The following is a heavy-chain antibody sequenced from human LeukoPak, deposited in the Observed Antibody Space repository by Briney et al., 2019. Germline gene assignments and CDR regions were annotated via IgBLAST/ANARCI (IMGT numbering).Heavy chain of an antibody. Sequence: KPSETLSLTCTVCGGSISSSSYYWGWIRQPPGKGLEWIGSIYYSGSTYYNPSLKSRVTISVDTSKNQFSLKLSSVTAADTAVYYCARLQSRAARPSFDYWGQGTLVTVSS. J-gene: IGHJ4*02. D-gene: IGHD6-6*01. CDR2: IYYSGST. V-gene: IGHV4-39*01. CDR1: GGSISSSSYY. CDR3: ARLQSRAARPSFDY.